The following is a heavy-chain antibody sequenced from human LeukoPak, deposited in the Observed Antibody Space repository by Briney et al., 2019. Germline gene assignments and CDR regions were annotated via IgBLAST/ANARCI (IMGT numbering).Heavy chain of an antibody. CDR1: GGSISSYY. J-gene: IGHJ4*02. Sequence: PSETLSLTCTVSGGSISSYYWSWIRQPPGKGLEWIGYIYYSGSTNYNPSLKSRVTISVDTSKNQFSLKLSSVTAADTAVYYCARVTTVKGYSPIDYWGQGTLVTVSS. CDR2: IYYSGST. CDR3: ARVTTVKGYSPIDY. V-gene: IGHV4-59*08. D-gene: IGHD4-17*01.